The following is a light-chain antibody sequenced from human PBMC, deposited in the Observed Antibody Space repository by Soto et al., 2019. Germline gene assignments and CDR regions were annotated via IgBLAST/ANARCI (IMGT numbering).Light chain of an antibody. Sequence: GRKMSPARKCVYTGEGATVSCRASQSVSSHLAWYRHKPGQAPRLLFYDASTRATGIPARFSGSGSGTEVTLTICSLQSEDVAVYYGQHCHAWPITFCQGTRLEIK. CDR1: QSVSSH. CDR2: DAS. V-gene: IGKV3-15*01. CDR3: QHCHAWPIT. J-gene: IGKJ5*01.